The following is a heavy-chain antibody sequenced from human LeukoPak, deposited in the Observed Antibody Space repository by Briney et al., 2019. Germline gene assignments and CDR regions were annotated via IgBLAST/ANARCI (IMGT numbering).Heavy chain of an antibody. J-gene: IGHJ4*02. CDR3: AKMAGWFGVLLYPPPIDY. CDR1: GFTFSSYG. D-gene: IGHD3-10*01. V-gene: IGHV3-30*18. CDR2: ISYDGSNK. Sequence: GGSLRLSCAASGFTFSSYGMHWVRQAPGKGLEWVAVISYDGSNKYYADSVKGRFTISRDISKNTLYLQMNSLRAEDTAVYYCAKMAGWFGVLLYPPPIDYCGEGTLVTVSS.